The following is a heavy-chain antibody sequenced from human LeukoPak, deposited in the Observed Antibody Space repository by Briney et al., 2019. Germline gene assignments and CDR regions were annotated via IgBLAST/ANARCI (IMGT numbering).Heavy chain of an antibody. V-gene: IGHV3-11*01. D-gene: IGHD2-15*01. CDR2: ITNSGTTI. CDR1: GFTLSDYY. CDR3: ARDRGVVVAGMGCYFDY. J-gene: IGHJ4*02. Sequence: TGGSLRLSCAASGFTLSDYYMSWIRQAPGKGLEWVSYITNSGTTIYYADSVKGRFTISRDNAKNSLYLQMNSLRAEDTAIYYCARDRGVVVAGMGCYFDYWGQGTLVTVSS.